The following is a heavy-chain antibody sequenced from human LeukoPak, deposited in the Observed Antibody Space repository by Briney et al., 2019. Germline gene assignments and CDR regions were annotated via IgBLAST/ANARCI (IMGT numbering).Heavy chain of an antibody. CDR2: IYYSGST. J-gene: IGHJ4*02. Sequence: PSETLSLTCTVSGGSISSSSCYWGWIRQPPGKGLEWIGSIYYSGSTYYNPSLKSRVTISVDTSKNQSSLKLSSVTAADTAVYYCARHEDKSIAARPPDYWGQGTLVTVSS. CDR3: ARHEDKSIAARPPDY. CDR1: GGSISSSSCY. V-gene: IGHV4-39*01. D-gene: IGHD6-6*01.